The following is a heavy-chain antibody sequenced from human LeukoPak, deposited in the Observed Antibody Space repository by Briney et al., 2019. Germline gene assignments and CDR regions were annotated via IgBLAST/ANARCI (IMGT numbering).Heavy chain of an antibody. CDR1: GGSMFGSY. J-gene: IGHJ6*03. D-gene: IGHD5-18*01. CDR3: ARVGYSYGGGYYYYYYMDV. Sequence: SETLSLTCTVSGGSMFGSYWSWLRQPPGKGLEWIGYIYDTGTTKYNPSLNSRVTISLDTSKKQLYLRLTSVTAADTAVYYCARVGYSYGGGYYYYYYMDVWGKGTTVTVSS. CDR2: IYDTGTT. V-gene: IGHV4-59*01.